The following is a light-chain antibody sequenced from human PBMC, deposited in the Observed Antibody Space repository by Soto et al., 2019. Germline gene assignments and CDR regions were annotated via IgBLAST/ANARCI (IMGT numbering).Light chain of an antibody. J-gene: IGKJ4*01. V-gene: IGKV3D-15*01. CDR2: GAS. CDR1: QSVTSTY. CDR3: QQYNNWPLG. Sequence: EIVLTQSPGTLSLSPGERATLSCRASQSVTSTYLAWYQQKPGQSPRLLIYGASSRATGVPDRFSGSGSGTEFTLTISSLQSEDFAVYYCQQYNNWPLGFGGGTKVDIK.